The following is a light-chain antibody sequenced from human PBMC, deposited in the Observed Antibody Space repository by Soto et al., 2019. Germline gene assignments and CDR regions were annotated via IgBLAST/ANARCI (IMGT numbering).Light chain of an antibody. CDR3: QLTYYTPLR. CDR2: AAS. CDR1: QSIGSY. J-gene: IGKJ4*01. V-gene: IGKV1-39*01. Sequence: DITMNQSPSALSASVGDRVTIPCRASQSIGSYLNWYQQAPGRAPKFLISAASSLQSGVPSRFSGSGSGTDFSLTISSLQPEDFATYCSQLTYYTPLRFAGGAKVDI.